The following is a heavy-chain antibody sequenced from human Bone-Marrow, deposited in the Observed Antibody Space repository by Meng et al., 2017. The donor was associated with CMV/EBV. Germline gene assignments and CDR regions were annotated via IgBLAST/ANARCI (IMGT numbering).Heavy chain of an antibody. CDR1: GFTFSSYA. J-gene: IGHJ4*02. D-gene: IGHD1-26*01. CDR3: ARGYSAYSGSYYFDY. CDR2: ISYDGSNK. Sequence: GESLKIACAASGFTFSSYAMHWVRQAPGKGLEWVAVISYDGSNKYYADSVKGRFTISRDNSKNTLYLQMNSLRAEDTALYYCARGYSAYSGSYYFDYWGQGTLVTVSS. V-gene: IGHV3-30-3*01.